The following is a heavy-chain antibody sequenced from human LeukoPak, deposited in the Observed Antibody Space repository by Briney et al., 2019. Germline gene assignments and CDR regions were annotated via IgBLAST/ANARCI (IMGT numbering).Heavy chain of an antibody. CDR2: ISGCGGST. Sequence: PGWSLPLSCAASGFTFSSYAMSWLRQAPAKGLEWVSAISGCGGSTYYADSVKGRFTISRYNSKNTLYLQMNSLRAEDTAVYYCAKDLMATDFDYWGQGTLVTVSS. D-gene: IGHD5-24*01. CDR3: AKDLMATDFDY. V-gene: IGHV3-23*01. J-gene: IGHJ4*02. CDR1: GFTFSSYA.